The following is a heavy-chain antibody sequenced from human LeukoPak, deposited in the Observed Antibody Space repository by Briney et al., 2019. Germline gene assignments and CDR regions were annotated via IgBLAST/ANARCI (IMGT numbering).Heavy chain of an antibody. J-gene: IGHJ4*02. CDR2: INQDGSEK. V-gene: IGHV3-7*03. CDR3: ASGGHLDY. D-gene: IGHD3-16*01. Sequence: GGSLRLSCAASGITFSRFWMSLVRQAPGKGLQWVANINQDGSEKHYVDSVKGRFTISRDNAENSLYLQMNSLRAEDTAVYYCASGGHLDYWGQGALVTVAS. CDR1: GITFSRFW.